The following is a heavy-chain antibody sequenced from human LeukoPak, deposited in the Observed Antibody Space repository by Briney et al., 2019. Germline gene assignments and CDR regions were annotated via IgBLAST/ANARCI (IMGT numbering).Heavy chain of an antibody. CDR2: IKQDGSEK. D-gene: IGHD2-21*02. CDR3: ARVFSGESYCGGDCYSEYFQH. Sequence: GGSLRLSCAASGFTFSSYWMSWVRQAPGKGMEWVANIKQDGSEKYYVDAVKGRFTISRDNAKNSLYLQMNRLRAEDTAVYYCARVFSGESYCGGDCYSEYFQHWGQGTLVTVSS. CDR1: GFTFSSYW. V-gene: IGHV3-7*01. J-gene: IGHJ1*01.